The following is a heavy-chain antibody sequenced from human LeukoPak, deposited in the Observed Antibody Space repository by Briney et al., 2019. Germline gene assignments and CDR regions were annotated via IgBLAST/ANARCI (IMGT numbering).Heavy chain of an antibody. J-gene: IGHJ6*04. Sequence: GGSLRLSCAASGFTFSSYWMSWVRQAPGKGLEWVANIKQDGSEKYYVDSVKGRFTISRDNAKSSLYLQMNSLRAEDTAVYYCARDLYCSSTGCYLRYYYYYGMDVWGKGTTVTVSS. CDR2: IKQDGSEK. D-gene: IGHD2-2*01. CDR3: ARDLYCSSTGCYLRYYYYYGMDV. CDR1: GFTFSSYW. V-gene: IGHV3-7*03.